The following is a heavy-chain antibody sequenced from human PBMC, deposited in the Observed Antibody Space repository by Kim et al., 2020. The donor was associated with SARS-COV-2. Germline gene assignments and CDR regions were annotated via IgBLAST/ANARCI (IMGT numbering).Heavy chain of an antibody. CDR1: GGSISSYY. J-gene: IGHJ4*02. D-gene: IGHD6-19*01. V-gene: IGHV4-59*08. CDR2: IYDTGDT. Sequence: SETLSLTCTVSGGSISSYYWSWVRQPPGKGLEWIGYIYDTGDTNYNPSLKSRVTISVDTSKNQFSLNLSSVTAADTAVYYCARQFSGWYIFDYWGQGTLVTVSS. CDR3: ARQFSGWYIFDY.